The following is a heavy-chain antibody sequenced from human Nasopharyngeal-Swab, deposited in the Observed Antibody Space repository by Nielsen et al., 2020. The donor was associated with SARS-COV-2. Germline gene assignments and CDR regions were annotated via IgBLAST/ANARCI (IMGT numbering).Heavy chain of an antibody. CDR1: GFTFSSYS. J-gene: IGHJ3*02. CDR2: ISSSSSTI. Sequence: LTRAASGFTFSSYSMNWVRQAPGKGLEWVSYISSSSSTIYYADSVKGRFTISRDNAKNSLYLQMNSLRDEDTAVYYCASLGLRRDAFDIWGQGTMVTVSS. CDR3: ASLGLRRDAFDI. D-gene: IGHD1-7*01. V-gene: IGHV3-48*02.